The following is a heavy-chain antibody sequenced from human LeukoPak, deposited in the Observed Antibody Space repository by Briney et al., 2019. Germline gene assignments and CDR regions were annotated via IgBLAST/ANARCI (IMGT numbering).Heavy chain of an antibody. D-gene: IGHD2-15*01. CDR1: GYTFTSYA. CDR2: INAGNGNT. V-gene: IGHV1-3*01. CDR3: ARVYCSGGSCSHRWDY. Sequence: ASVKVSCKASGYTFTSYAMHWVRQAPGQRLEWMGWINAGNGNTKYSQKFQGRVTITRDTSATTAYMELSSLRSEDTAVYYCARVYCSGGSCSHRWDYWGQGTLVTVSS. J-gene: IGHJ4*02.